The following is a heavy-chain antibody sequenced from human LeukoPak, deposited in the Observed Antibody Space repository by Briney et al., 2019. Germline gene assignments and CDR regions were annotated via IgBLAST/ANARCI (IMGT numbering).Heavy chain of an antibody. CDR2: TYYRSKWYN. V-gene: IGHV6-1*01. D-gene: IGHD3-10*01. CDR1: GDSVSSNSAA. J-gene: IGHJ6*03. Sequence: SQTLSLTCAISGDSVSSNSAAWNWIRQSPSRGLEWLGRTYYRSKWYNDYAVSVKSRITINPDTSKNQFSLQLNSVTPEDTAVYYCARETRDYYGSGRLYYYYYYMDVWGKGTTVTVSS. CDR3: ARETRDYYGSGRLYYYYYYMDV.